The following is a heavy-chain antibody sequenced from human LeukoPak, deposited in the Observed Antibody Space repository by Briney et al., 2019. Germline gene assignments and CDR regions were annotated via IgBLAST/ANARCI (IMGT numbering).Heavy chain of an antibody. CDR3: ARVGTSGWQSDY. D-gene: IGHD6-19*01. CDR1: GFTFSSYS. CDR2: ISSSSRTI. J-gene: IGHJ4*02. Sequence: PGGSLRLSCAASGFTFSSYSINWVRQAPGKGLEWLSSISSSSRTISYADSLKGRFTVSRDNAKNSLDLQMNSLRVEDTAVYYCARVGTSGWQSDYWGQGTLVTVSS. V-gene: IGHV3-48*04.